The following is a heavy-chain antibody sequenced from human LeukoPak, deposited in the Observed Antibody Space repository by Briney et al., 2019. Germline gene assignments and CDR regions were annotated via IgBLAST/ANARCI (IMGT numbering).Heavy chain of an antibody. CDR3: ARDRDVDDFDS. CDR1: GVSISSSNSY. J-gene: IGHJ4*01. Sequence: SETLSLTCTVSGVSISSSNSYWGWIRQPPGKGLEWIVSMSYSGHTYYNPSLKSRVTTSIDTSKYQLSLNLKSVTAADTAVYYCARDRDVDDFDSWGHGTLVTVSS. V-gene: IGHV4-39*07. CDR2: MSYSGHT. D-gene: IGHD2-15*01.